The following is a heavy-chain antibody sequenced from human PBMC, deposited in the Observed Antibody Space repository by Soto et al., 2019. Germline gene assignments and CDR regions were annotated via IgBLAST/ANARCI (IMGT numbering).Heavy chain of an antibody. CDR3: GKSGAGGTASLIDY. V-gene: IGHV3-30*18. CDR1: GFTFNNFA. D-gene: IGHD7-27*01. CDR2: IAFDGTNK. Sequence: QVQLLASGGGVVQPGSSLRLSCAASGFTFNNFAMHWVRQTPGKGLEWVAVIAFDGTNKYSSDSVKGRFAISRDTSKNTLLLQMDSLRPEDTAVYYCGKSGAGGTASLIDYWGPGILVIVTS. J-gene: IGHJ4*02.